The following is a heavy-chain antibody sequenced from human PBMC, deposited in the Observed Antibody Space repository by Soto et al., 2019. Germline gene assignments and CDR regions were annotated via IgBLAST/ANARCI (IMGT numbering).Heavy chain of an antibody. D-gene: IGHD3-3*01. CDR2: IYYSGST. CDR3: ARAFDFFVDY. CDR1: GGSISSGEYY. Sequence: SETLSLTCTVSGGSISSGEYYWRWIRQPPGKGLEWIGYIYYSGSTYYNPSLKSRVTISVDTSKNQFSLKLSSVTAADTAVYYCARAFDFFVDYWGQGTLVTVSS. V-gene: IGHV4-30-4*01. J-gene: IGHJ4*02.